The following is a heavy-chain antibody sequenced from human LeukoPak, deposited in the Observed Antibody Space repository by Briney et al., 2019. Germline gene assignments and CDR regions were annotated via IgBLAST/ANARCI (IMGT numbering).Heavy chain of an antibody. D-gene: IGHD3-22*01. V-gene: IGHV1-8*01. CDR1: GYTFTSVD. CDR2: MNPNSGNT. Sequence: ASVNVSCKPSGYTFTSVDINWVRQATGQGREWMGWMNPNSGNTGYAQKFQGRVTMTRNTSISTAYMELSSLRSEDKAEPCGARGPLFPPDSSANTWGDYFDYWGQGTLVTVSS. J-gene: IGHJ4*02. CDR3: ARGPLFPPDSSANTWGDYFDY.